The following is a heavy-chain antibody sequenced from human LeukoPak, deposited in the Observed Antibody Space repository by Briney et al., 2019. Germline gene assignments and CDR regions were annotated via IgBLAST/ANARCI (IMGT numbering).Heavy chain of an antibody. V-gene: IGHV4-30-4*01. CDR3: ARDGRIAAALGFDP. CDR2: IYYSGST. J-gene: IGHJ5*02. CDR1: GGSISSYY. D-gene: IGHD6-13*01. Sequence: KPSETLSLTCTVSGGSISSYYWSWIRQPPGKGLEWIGYIYYSGSTYYNPSLKSRVTISVDTSKNQLSLKLSSVTAADTAVYYCARDGRIAAALGFDPWGQGTLVTVSS.